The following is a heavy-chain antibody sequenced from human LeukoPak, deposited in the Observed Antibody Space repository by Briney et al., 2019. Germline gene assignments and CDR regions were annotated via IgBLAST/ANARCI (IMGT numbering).Heavy chain of an antibody. V-gene: IGHV4-4*07. CDR1: GGSISSYY. J-gene: IGHJ4*02. CDR3: AREGAARPFDY. Sequence: SETLSLTCTVSGGSISSYYWGWIRQPAGEGLEWIGRIYTSGSTNYNPSLKSRVTMSVDTSKNQFSLKLSSVTAADTAVYYCAREGAARPFDYWGQGTLVTVSS. CDR2: IYTSGST. D-gene: IGHD6-6*01.